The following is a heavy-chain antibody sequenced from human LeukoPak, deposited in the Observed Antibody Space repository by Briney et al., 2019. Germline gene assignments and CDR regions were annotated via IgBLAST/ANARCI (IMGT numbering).Heavy chain of an antibody. CDR1: GFTFSSYG. J-gene: IGHJ4*02. V-gene: IGHV3-30*18. D-gene: IGHD5-18*01. Sequence: PGRSLRLSCAASGFTFSSYGMHWVRQAPGKGLEWVAVISYDGSNKYYADSVKGRFTISRDNSKNALYLQMNSLRAEDTAVYYCAKDGWIQLSKSYYFDYWGQGTLVTVSS. CDR2: ISYDGSNK. CDR3: AKDGWIQLSKSYYFDY.